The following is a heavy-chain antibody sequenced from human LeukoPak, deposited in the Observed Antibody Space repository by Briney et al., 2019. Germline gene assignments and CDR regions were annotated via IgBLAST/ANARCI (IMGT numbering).Heavy chain of an antibody. J-gene: IGHJ1*01. D-gene: IGHD6-13*01. CDR1: GFTFSSYS. V-gene: IGHV3-7*01. CDR3: ARAPGIAASGDFQH. Sequence: GGSLRLSCAASGFTFSSYSMNWVRQAPGKGLEWVANIKQDGSEKYYVDSVKGRFTISRDNAKNSLYLQMNSLRAEDTAVYYCARAPGIAASGDFQHWGQGTLVTVSS. CDR2: IKQDGSEK.